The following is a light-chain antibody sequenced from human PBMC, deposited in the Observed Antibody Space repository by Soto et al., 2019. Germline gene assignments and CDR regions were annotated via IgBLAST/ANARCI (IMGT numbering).Light chain of an antibody. J-gene: IGKJ2*01. V-gene: IGKV1-39*01. CDR3: QQSYSTPST. CDR1: QSISSY. CDR2: AAS. Sequence: DLQMTQSPSSLSASVGDRVTITCRASQSISSYLNWYQQKPGKAPKLLIYAASSLQSGVPSRFSGSGSGTEFTLTICRLQPEDFATYYCQQSYSTPSTFGQGTKLEIK.